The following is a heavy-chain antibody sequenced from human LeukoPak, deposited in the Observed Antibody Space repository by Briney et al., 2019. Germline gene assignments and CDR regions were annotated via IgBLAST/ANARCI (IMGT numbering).Heavy chain of an antibody. CDR1: GFTFTSYA. V-gene: IGHV3-23*01. D-gene: IGHD6-13*01. Sequence: RAGGSLRLSCAVSGFTFTSYAMSWVRQAQGKGLEWVSAISGSGGSTCYADSVKGRFTIARDNSKNTLYLQMNSLRGEDTAVYYCAKERASSSWKGMDVWGQGTTVTVSS. CDR3: AKERASSSWKGMDV. J-gene: IGHJ6*02. CDR2: ISGSGGST.